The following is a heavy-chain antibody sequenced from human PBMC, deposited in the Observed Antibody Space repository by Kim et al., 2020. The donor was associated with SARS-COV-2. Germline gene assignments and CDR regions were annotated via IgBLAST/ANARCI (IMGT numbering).Heavy chain of an antibody. CDR2: IYYSGST. J-gene: IGHJ2*01. V-gene: IGHV4-39*07. Sequence: SETLSLTCTVSGGSISSSSYYWGWIRQPPGKGLEWIGSIYYSGSTYYNPSLKSRVTISVDTSKNQFSLKLSSVTAADTAVYYCARNLATKWGWYFDLWGRGTLVTVSS. CDR3: ARNLATKWGWYFDL. CDR1: GGSISSSSYY. D-gene: IGHD1-26*01.